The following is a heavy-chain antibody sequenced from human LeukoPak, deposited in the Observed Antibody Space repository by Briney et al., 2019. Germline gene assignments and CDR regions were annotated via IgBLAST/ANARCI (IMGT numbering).Heavy chain of an antibody. J-gene: IGHJ6*02. Sequence: SGTLSLTCAVSGGSISSSNWWSWVRQAPGKGLEWIGEIYHSGSTNYNPSLKSRVTISVDKSKNQFSLKLSSVTAADTAVYYCARAYSAYYYGMDVWGQGTTVTVSS. CDR1: GGSISSSNW. CDR3: ARAYSAYYYGMDV. D-gene: IGHD2-15*01. CDR2: IYHSGST. V-gene: IGHV4-4*02.